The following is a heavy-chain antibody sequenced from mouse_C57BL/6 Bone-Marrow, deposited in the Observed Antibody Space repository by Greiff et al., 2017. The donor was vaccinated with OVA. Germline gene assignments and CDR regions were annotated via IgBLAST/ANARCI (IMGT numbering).Heavy chain of an antibody. V-gene: IGHV1-81*01. CDR2: IYPRSGNT. CDR3: AEIYYDFWFAY. CDR1: GYTFTSYG. Sequence: QVQLQQSGAELARPGASVKLSCKASGYTFTSYGISWVKQRTGQGLEWIGEIYPRSGNTYYNEKFKGKATLTADKSSSTAYMELRSLTSEDSAVYFCAEIYYDFWFAYWGQGTLVTVSA. D-gene: IGHD2-4*01. J-gene: IGHJ3*01.